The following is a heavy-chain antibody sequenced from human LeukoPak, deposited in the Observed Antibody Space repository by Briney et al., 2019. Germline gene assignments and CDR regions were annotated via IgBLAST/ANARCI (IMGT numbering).Heavy chain of an antibody. J-gene: IGHJ6*02. CDR1: GGTFSSYA. Sequence: GASVKVSCKASGGTFSSYAISWVRQAPGQGLEWMGRIIPILGIANYAQKFQGRVTITADKSTSTAYMELSSLRSEDTAVYYCARDPAAAIVVVPAAMRASGMDVWGQGTTVTVSS. CDR2: IIPILGIA. CDR3: ARDPAAAIVVVPAAMRASGMDV. V-gene: IGHV1-69*04. D-gene: IGHD2-2*01.